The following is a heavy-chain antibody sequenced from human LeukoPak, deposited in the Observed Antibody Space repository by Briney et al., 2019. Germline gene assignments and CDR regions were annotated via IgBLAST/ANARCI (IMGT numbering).Heavy chain of an antibody. J-gene: IGHJ4*02. CDR3: ARVTYYYDSSGYP. Sequence: GGSLRLSCVASGFSFSNYWMNWVRQAPGKGLEWVANIKEDGSEKYYVDSVKGRFTISRDNAKNSLYLQMSSLRDEDTAVYYCARVTYYYDSSGYPWGQGTLVTVSS. CDR2: IKEDGSEK. V-gene: IGHV3-7*01. CDR1: GFSFSNYW. D-gene: IGHD3-22*01.